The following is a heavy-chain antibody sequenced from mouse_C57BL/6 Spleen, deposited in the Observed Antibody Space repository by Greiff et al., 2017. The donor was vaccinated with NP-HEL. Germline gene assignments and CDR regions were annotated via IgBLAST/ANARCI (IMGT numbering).Heavy chain of an antibody. CDR2: INPNNGGT. Sequence: VQLKQSGPELVKPGASVKIPCKASGYTFTDYNMDWVKQSHGKSLEWIGDINPNNGGTIYNQKFKGKATLTVDKSSSTAYMELRSLTSEDTAVYYWARVYGNYAWYFDYWGQSTTLTVSS. J-gene: IGHJ2*01. D-gene: IGHD2-1*01. CDR3: ARVYGNYAWYFDY. CDR1: GYTFTDYN. V-gene: IGHV1-18*01.